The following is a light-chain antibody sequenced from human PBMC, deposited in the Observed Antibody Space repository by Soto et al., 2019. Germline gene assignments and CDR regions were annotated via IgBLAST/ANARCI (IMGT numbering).Light chain of an antibody. Sequence: QSVLTQPPSVSAAPGQKVIIYCSGSSSNIGSNFVSWYQQLPGTAPKLLIYEDNKRPSGIPDRFSGSKSGTSATLGITGLQTGDEADYYCGTWDSSLSAVFGGGTKVTVL. J-gene: IGLJ2*01. CDR2: EDN. CDR3: GTWDSSLSAV. V-gene: IGLV1-51*01. CDR1: SSNIGSNF.